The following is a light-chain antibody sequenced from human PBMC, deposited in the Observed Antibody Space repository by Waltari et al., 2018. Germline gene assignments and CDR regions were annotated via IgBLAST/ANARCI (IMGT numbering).Light chain of an antibody. CDR3: QQYDNYWT. V-gene: IGKV1-5*03. Sequence: DIQMNQSPFTLSASVGDRVTITCRASQSISNWLAWYQQKPGKAPKLLIYKASNLESGVPSRFSGSGSGTEFTLTISSLQPDDFATYYCQQYDNYWTFGQGTKVEI. CDR1: QSISNW. CDR2: KAS. J-gene: IGKJ1*01.